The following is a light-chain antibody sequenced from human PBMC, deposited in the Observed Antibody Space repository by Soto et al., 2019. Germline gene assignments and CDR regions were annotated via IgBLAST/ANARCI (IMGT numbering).Light chain of an antibody. CDR1: SSNIGTNS. J-gene: IGLJ2*01. Sequence: QSVLTQPPSASGTPGQRVTIPCSGSSSNIGTNSVNWYQQLPGTAPRLLIYGHNQRPSGVPDRFSGSKSDTSASLAISGLQSADEADYYCAAWDDSLNGVVFGGGTKLTVL. V-gene: IGLV1-44*01. CDR2: GHN. CDR3: AAWDDSLNGVV.